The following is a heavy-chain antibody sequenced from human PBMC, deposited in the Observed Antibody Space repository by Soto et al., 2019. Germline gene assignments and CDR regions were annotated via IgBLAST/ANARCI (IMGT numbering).Heavy chain of an antibody. CDR1: GFSFGNYV. D-gene: IGHD3-3*01. Sequence: GGSLRLSCAASGFSFGNYVMNWVRQAPGRGLEWVSGISDSGGSSSSADSVKGRFTVSRDNSKNTLYLQMDSLTGDDTAVYYCTKGGDSWSGYAQHWGQGALVTVSS. CDR2: ISDSGGSS. CDR3: TKGGDSWSGYAQH. J-gene: IGHJ1*01. V-gene: IGHV3-23*01.